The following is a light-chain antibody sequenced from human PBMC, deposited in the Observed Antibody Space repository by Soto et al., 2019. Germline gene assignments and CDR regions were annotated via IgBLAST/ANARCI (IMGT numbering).Light chain of an antibody. Sequence: ETLMTQSPSTLSASPVARVTLSCRASEGVGSNLAWYQQKPGQAPRLLIYGVYTRAPGIPARFSGSGSGTEFTLTISSLQSEDFAVYYCQQYHSWPPRTFGQGTKVDIK. J-gene: IGKJ1*01. CDR3: QQYHSWPPRT. V-gene: IGKV3D-15*01. CDR2: GVY. CDR1: EGVGSN.